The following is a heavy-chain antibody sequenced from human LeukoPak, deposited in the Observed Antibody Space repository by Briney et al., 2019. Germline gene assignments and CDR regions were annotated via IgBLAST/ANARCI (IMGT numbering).Heavy chain of an antibody. V-gene: IGHV1-2*02. CDR2: INPNSGGT. D-gene: IGHD6-19*01. Sequence: GSSVKVSCKASGGTFSSYAISWVRQAPGQGLEWMGWINPNSGGTNYAQKFQGRVTMTRDTSISTAYMELSRLRSDDTAVYYCARAVAGTRNYNYYYMDAWGKGPPVTVS. CDR3: ARAVAGTRNYNYYYMDA. J-gene: IGHJ6*03. CDR1: GGTFSSYA.